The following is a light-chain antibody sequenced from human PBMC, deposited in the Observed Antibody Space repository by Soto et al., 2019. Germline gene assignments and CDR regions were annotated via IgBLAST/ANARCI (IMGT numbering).Light chain of an antibody. Sequence: EIVLTQSPATLSLSPGERATLSCRASQSVSSCLAWYQQKPGQAPRLLIYDASNRATGIPARFSGSGSGTDFTLTISRLEPEDFAVYYCQQYGSSPWTFGQGTKVDIK. CDR2: DAS. CDR3: QQYGSSPWT. CDR1: QSVSSC. V-gene: IGKV3-20*01. J-gene: IGKJ1*01.